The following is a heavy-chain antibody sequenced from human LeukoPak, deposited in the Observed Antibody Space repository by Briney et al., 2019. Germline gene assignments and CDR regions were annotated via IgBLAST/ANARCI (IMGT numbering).Heavy chain of an antibody. D-gene: IGHD3-9*01. Sequence: ASVKVSCKASGYTFTGDYMHWVRQAPGQGLEWMGWINPNSGGTNYAQKFQGWVTMTRDTSISTAYMELSRLRSDDTAVYYCARGGDYDILTGSLEYFDYWGQGTLVTVSS. CDR3: ARGGDYDILTGSLEYFDY. V-gene: IGHV1-2*04. J-gene: IGHJ4*02. CDR2: INPNSGGT. CDR1: GYTFTGDY.